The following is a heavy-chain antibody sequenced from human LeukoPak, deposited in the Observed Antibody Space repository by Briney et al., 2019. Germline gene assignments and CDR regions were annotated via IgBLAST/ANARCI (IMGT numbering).Heavy chain of an antibody. V-gene: IGHV1-18*01. CDR3: ARAATMIVVAYDY. CDR2: ISAYNGNT. D-gene: IGHD3-22*01. Sequence: ASVKVSCKASGYTFTSYDINWVRQATGQGLEWMGWISAYNGNTNYAQKLQGRVTMTTDTSTSTAYMELRSLRSDDTAVYYCARAATMIVVAYDYWGQGTLVTVSS. CDR1: GYTFTSYD. J-gene: IGHJ4*02.